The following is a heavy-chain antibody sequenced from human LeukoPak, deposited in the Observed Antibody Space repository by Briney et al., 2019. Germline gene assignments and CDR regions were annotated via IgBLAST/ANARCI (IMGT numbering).Heavy chain of an antibody. J-gene: IGHJ4*02. Sequence: GGSLRLSCAASGFTFSSYGMSWVRQAPGKGLEWVSSISGTGGSTYYADSVKGRFTISRDNSKNTLYLQMNSLRDEDTAVYYCAKDSHWILFDDWGQGTLVTVSS. CDR2: ISGTGGST. CDR3: AKDSHWILFDD. CDR1: GFTFSSYG. D-gene: IGHD2-2*03. V-gene: IGHV3-23*01.